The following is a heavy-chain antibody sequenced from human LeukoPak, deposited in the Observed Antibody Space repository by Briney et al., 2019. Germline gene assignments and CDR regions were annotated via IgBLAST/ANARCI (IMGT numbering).Heavy chain of an antibody. CDR3: ARGMFYFRWFDP. J-gene: IGHJ5*02. CDR2: INHSGST. CDR1: GGSFSGYY. D-gene: IGHD3-10*02. Sequence: SETLSLTCAVYGGSFSGYYWSWIRQPPGKGLEWIGEINHSGSTNYNPSLKSRVTISVDTSKNQFSLKLSSVTAADTAVYYCARGMFYFRWFDPWGQGTLVTVSS. V-gene: IGHV4-34*01.